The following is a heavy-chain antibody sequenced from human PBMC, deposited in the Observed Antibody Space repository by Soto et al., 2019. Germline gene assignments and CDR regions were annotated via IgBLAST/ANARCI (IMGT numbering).Heavy chain of an antibody. CDR1: GFTFSDYT. V-gene: IGHV3-23*01. J-gene: IGHJ4*02. CDR3: ARRTSGYFGY. D-gene: IGHD6-19*01. Sequence: EVQLLESGGGLVQPGGSLTLSCAASGFTFSDYTMSWVRQAPGKVLECISAILADSKTYYTDSVRGRFTISRDNAKTTLYLEMNSLRAEDTAVYYCARRTSGYFGYWGQGALVTVSS. CDR2: ILADSKT.